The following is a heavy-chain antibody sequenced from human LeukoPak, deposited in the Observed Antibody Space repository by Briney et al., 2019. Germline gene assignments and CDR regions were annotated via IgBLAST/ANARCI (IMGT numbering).Heavy chain of an antibody. V-gene: IGHV4-61*02. Sequence: PSQTLSLTCTVSGGSISSGSYYWSWIRQPAGKGLEWIGRIYTSGSTNYNPSLKSRVTISVDTSKNQFSLKLGSVTAADTAVYYCARANFHCGGDCTGDYFDYWGQGTLVTVSS. D-gene: IGHD2-21*01. CDR2: IYTSGST. CDR1: GGSISSGSYY. J-gene: IGHJ4*02. CDR3: ARANFHCGGDCTGDYFDY.